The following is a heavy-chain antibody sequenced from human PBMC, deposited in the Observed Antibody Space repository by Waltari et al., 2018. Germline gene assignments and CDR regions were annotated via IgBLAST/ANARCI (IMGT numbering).Heavy chain of an antibody. CDR1: GYTFTGYY. Sequence: QVQLVQSGAEVKKPGASVKVSCKASGYTFTGYYMHWVRQAPGQGLEWMGRINPNSGGTNYAQKFQGRVTMTRDTSIGTAYMELSRLRSDDTAVYYCTRHVSLGSDPFDIWGQGTMVTVSS. V-gene: IGHV1-2*06. CDR3: TRHVSLGSDPFDI. D-gene: IGHD1-26*01. CDR2: INPNSGGT. J-gene: IGHJ3*02.